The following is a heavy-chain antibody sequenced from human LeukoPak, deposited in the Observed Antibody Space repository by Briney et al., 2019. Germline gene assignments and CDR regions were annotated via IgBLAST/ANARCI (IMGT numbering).Heavy chain of an antibody. D-gene: IGHD4-17*01. CDR1: GFTFSSYG. CDR3: ARGRRDGDYSRFDY. V-gene: IGHV3-30*02. J-gene: IGHJ4*02. Sequence: GGSLRLSCAASGFTFSSYGMHWVRQAPGKGLEWVAFIRYDGSNKYYADSVKGRFTISRDNSKNTLYLQMNSLRAEDTAVYYCARGRRDGDYSRFDYWGQGTLVTVSS. CDR2: IRYDGSNK.